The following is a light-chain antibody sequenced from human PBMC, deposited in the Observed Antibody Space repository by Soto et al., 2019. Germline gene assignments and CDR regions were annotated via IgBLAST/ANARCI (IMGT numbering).Light chain of an antibody. V-gene: IGKV1-5*01. CDR2: DAS. Sequence: DIQITESPSTLSATARDRVTITCRASQSISSWLAWYQHKPGKAPKLLIYDASTLESGVPSRFSGSRSGTEFTLTISSLQPDDFATYYCQQYNSYSWTFGQGTKVDI. CDR3: QQYNSYSWT. J-gene: IGKJ1*01. CDR1: QSISSW.